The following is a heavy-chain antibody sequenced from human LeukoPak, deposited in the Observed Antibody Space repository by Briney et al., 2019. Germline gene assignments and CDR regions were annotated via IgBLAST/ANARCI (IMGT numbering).Heavy chain of an antibody. J-gene: IGHJ4*02. V-gene: IGHV3-30*02. Sequence: GGSLRLSCAASEFTFSNYDMHWVRQAPGKGLEWVAFIRHDGGNIYYADSVKGRFTISRANSKNTLYLQMNSLRAEDTAVYYCARDFVVAATLGGQGTLVAVSS. CDR1: EFTFSNYD. CDR3: ARDFVVAATL. D-gene: IGHD2-15*01. CDR2: IRHDGGNI.